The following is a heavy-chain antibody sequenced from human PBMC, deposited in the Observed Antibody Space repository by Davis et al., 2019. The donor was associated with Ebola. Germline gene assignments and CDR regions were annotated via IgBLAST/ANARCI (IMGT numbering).Heavy chain of an antibody. CDR3: ARADGFSSSWYLFDY. V-gene: IGHV3-64*04. Sequence: GESLKISCSASGFTFNNYAMHWVRQAPGRGLDFVSGINDNGGTTHYADSVKGRFTISRDNSENTLYLQMNSLRAEDTAVYYCARADGFSSSWYLFDYWGQGTLVTVSS. CDR2: INDNGGTT. CDR1: GFTFNNYA. J-gene: IGHJ4*02. D-gene: IGHD6-13*01.